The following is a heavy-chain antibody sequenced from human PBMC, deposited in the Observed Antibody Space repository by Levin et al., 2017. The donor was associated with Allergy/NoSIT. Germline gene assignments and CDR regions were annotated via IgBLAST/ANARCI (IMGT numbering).Heavy chain of an antibody. Sequence: GGSLRLSCASSGFSFDRYAMHWVRQPPGKGLEWVSGISWNSVNIDYADSVKGRFTISRDNAKNSLYLQMHSLRAEDTALYYCAKDTLKDRFYGMVVWGQGTTVTVSS. CDR3: AKDTLKDRFYGMVV. CDR1: GFSFDRYA. CDR2: ISWNSVNI. V-gene: IGHV3-9*01. J-gene: IGHJ6*02.